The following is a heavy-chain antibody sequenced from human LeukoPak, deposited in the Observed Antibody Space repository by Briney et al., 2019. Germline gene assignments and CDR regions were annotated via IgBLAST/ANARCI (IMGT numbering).Heavy chain of an antibody. D-gene: IGHD5-12*01. Sequence: GGSLRLSCAASGFTFSSYSMNWVRQAPGKGLEWVSYISSSSSTIYYADSVKGRFTISRDNAKNSLYLQMNSLRAEDTAVYYCGREATGYSASWCDYWGQGTLVTVSS. J-gene: IGHJ4*02. CDR1: GFTFSSYS. CDR2: ISSSSSTI. CDR3: GREATGYSASWCDY. V-gene: IGHV3-48*01.